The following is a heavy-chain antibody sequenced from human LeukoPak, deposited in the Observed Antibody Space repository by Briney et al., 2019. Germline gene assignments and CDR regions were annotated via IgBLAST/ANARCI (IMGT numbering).Heavy chain of an antibody. CDR1: GGSISSSSYY. CDR2: IYYSGST. V-gene: IGHV4-39*07. CDR3: ARDGQLVDYYYYMDV. J-gene: IGHJ6*03. D-gene: IGHD6-6*01. Sequence: SETLSLTCTVSGGSISSSSYYWGWIRQPPGKGLEWIGSIYYSGSTYYNPSLKSRVTISVDTSKNQFSLKLSSVTAAGTAVYYCARDGQLVDYYYYMDVWGKGTTVTVSS.